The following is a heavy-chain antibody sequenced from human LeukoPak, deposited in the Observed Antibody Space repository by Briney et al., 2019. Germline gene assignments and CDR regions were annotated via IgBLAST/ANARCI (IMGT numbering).Heavy chain of an antibody. V-gene: IGHV5-51*01. CDR3: ARTGIAAAGRGLYNWFDP. D-gene: IGHD6-13*01. CDR1: GYSFTSYW. J-gene: IGHJ5*02. CDR2: IYPGDSDT. Sequence: GESLKISCKGSGYSFTSYWIGWVRQMPGKGLEWMGIIYPGDSDTRYSPSFQGQVTISADKSISTAYLQWSSLKASDTAMYYCARTGIAAAGRGLYNWFDPWGQGTLVTVSS.